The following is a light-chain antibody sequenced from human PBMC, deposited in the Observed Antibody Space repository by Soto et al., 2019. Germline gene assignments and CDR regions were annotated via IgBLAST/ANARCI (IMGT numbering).Light chain of an antibody. CDR1: QSVRSSY. CDR2: GAS. V-gene: IGKV3-20*01. Sequence: EIVLTQSPGTLSLFPGERATISCRASQSVRSSYLAWYQQKPGQAPRLLIFGASSRATGVPDRFSGSGSGTGFTLTISRLDPDDFAVYYCLLYGSAPPYTFGQRTKLEIK. J-gene: IGKJ2*01. CDR3: LLYGSAPPYT.